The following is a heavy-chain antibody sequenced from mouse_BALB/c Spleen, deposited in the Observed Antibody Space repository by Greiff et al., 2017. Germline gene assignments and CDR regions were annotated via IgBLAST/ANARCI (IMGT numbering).Heavy chain of an antibody. CDR2: ISSGSSTI. J-gene: IGHJ4*01. Sequence: DVKLVESGGGLVQPGGSRKLSCAASGFTFSSFGMHWVRQAPEKGLEWVAYISSGSSTIYYADTVKGRFTISRDNPKNTLFLQMTSLRSEDTAMYYCARSVGLRRGYAMDYWGQGTSVTVSS. CDR3: ARSVGLRRGYAMDY. V-gene: IGHV5-17*02. D-gene: IGHD2-4*01. CDR1: GFTFSSFG.